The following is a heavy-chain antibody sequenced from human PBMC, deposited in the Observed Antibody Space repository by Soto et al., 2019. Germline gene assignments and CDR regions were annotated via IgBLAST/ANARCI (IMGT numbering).Heavy chain of an antibody. V-gene: IGHV3-11*01. CDR2: ISSSGSTI. D-gene: IGHD3-22*01. CDR1: GFTFSDYY. J-gene: IGHJ4*02. Sequence: GSLRLSCAASGFTFSDYYMSWIRQAPGKGLEWVSYISSSGSTIYYADSVKGRFTISRDNAKNSLYLQMNSLRAEDTAVYYCASENLYYYDRRGFLAYWGQGTLVTVSS. CDR3: ASENLYYYDRRGFLAY.